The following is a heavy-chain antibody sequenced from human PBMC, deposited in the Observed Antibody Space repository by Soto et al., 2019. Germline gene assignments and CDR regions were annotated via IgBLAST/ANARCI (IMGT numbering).Heavy chain of an antibody. CDR3: ARDVPSGGEGVGHSDY. Sequence: QVQLVESGGGVVQPGRSLRLSCAASGFSLINHAMHWVRQAPGKGLDWVAVISYDGANKFYADSVKGRFTISRDNAKNKLYLQMDSLRPEDTAVYYCARDVPSGGEGVGHSDYWGQGTLITVSS. D-gene: IGHD2-15*01. J-gene: IGHJ4*02. CDR2: ISYDGANK. CDR1: GFSLINHA. V-gene: IGHV3-30-3*01.